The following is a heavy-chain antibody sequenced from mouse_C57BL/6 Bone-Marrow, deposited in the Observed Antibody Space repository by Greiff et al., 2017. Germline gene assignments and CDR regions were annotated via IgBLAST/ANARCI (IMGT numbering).Heavy chain of an antibody. J-gene: IGHJ1*03. D-gene: IGHD1-1*01. V-gene: IGHV5-17*01. Sequence: DVKLVESGGGLVKPGGSLKLSCAASGFTFSDYGMHWVRQAPEKGLEWVAYISSGSSTIYYADTVKGRFTISRDNAKNTLFLQMTSLRSEDPAMYYCARDYYGSSYWYFDVWGTGTTVTVSS. CDR3: ARDYYGSSYWYFDV. CDR1: GFTFSDYG. CDR2: ISSGSSTI.